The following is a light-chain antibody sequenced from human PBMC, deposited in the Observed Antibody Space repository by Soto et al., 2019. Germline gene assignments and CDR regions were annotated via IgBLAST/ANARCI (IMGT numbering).Light chain of an antibody. V-gene: IGKV1-33*01. CDR2: DAS. CDR1: QDIRNY. CDR3: QQYDNSYT. Sequence: DVQMTQSPSSLSASVGYRVTITCQANQDIRNYLNWFQQKPGKAPKLLIYDASNLETGVPSRFSGSGSGSHFTFTISSLQPEDIATYYCQQYDNSYTFGQGTKLEIK. J-gene: IGKJ2*01.